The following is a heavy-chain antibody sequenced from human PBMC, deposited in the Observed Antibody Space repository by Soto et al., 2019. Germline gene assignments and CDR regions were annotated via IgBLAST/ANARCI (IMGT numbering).Heavy chain of an antibody. Sequence: GGSLRLSCAASGFTVSSNYMSWVRQAPGKGLEWVSVIYSGGSTYYADSVKGRFTISRDNSKNTLYLQMNSLRAEDTAVYYCARERYLRYYFDYWGQGTLVTVS. D-gene: IGHD1-1*01. V-gene: IGHV3-53*01. CDR2: IYSGGST. CDR3: ARERYLRYYFDY. CDR1: GFTVSSNY. J-gene: IGHJ4*02.